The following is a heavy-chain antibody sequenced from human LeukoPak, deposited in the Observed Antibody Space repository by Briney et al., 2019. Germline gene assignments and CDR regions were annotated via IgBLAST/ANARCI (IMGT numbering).Heavy chain of an antibody. D-gene: IGHD6-19*01. Sequence: SETLSLTCTVSGGSISSYYWSWIRQPPGKGLEWIGYIYYSGSTNYNPSLKSRVTISVDTSKNQFSLKLSSVTAADTAVYYCARVFLSGYSSGWNWFDPWGQGTLVTVSS. CDR2: IYYSGST. V-gene: IGHV4-59*01. CDR1: GGSISSYY. CDR3: ARVFLSGYSSGWNWFDP. J-gene: IGHJ5*02.